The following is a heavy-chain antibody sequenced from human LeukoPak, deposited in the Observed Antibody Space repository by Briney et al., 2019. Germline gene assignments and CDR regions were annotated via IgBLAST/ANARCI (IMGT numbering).Heavy chain of an antibody. Sequence: SETLSLTCTVSGDSISTYYWSWIRQPAGKGLEWIGRIYTSGSTNYNPSLKSRVTMSVDTSKNQFSLKLSSVTAADTAVYYCARNKGYCSGGSCYGLRYYYMDVWGKGTTVTISS. D-gene: IGHD2-15*01. V-gene: IGHV4-4*07. J-gene: IGHJ6*03. CDR2: IYTSGST. CDR1: GDSISTYY. CDR3: ARNKGYCSGGSCYGLRYYYMDV.